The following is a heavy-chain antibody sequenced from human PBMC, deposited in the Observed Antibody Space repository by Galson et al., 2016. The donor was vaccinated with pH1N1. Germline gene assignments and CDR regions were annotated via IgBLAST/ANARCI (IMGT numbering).Heavy chain of an antibody. Sequence: SVKVSCKASGYTFSGYYMHWVRQAPGQGLEWMGWINPNSGGTSYAPKFQGRVTMTRDTSISTWYMELSRLRSDDTAVYYCARDPNSGWYTDYWGQGTLVTVPS. J-gene: IGHJ4*02. CDR3: ARDPNSGWYTDY. V-gene: IGHV1-2*02. CDR1: GYTFSGYY. D-gene: IGHD6-19*01. CDR2: INPNSGGT.